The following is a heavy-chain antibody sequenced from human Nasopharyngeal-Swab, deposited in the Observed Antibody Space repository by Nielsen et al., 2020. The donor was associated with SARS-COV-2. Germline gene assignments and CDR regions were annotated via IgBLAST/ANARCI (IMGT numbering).Heavy chain of an antibody. CDR2: INPGGGSA. D-gene: IGHD2-15*01. CDR3: ARGGDPREVVAATDCFDP. Sequence: WVRQAPGPGLEWMGIINPGGGSARYSQNFQGRVTMTRDTSTNTVYMELYSLTSEDTAVYYCARGGDPREVVAATDCFDPWGQGTLVTVSS. V-gene: IGHV1-46*01. J-gene: IGHJ5*02.